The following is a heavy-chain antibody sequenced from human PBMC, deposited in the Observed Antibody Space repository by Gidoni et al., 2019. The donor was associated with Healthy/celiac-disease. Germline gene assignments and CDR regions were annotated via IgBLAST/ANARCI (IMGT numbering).Heavy chain of an antibody. Sequence: QVQLVQSGAEVKKPGSSVKVSCKASGGTFSSYAISCVRQAPGQGLEWMGGIIPIFGTANYAQKFQGRVTITADESTSTAYMELSSLRSEDTAVYYCAHLNWKHNYYYYGMDVWGKGTTVTVSS. CDR2: IIPIFGTA. CDR1: GGTFSSYA. D-gene: IGHD1-1*01. J-gene: IGHJ6*04. V-gene: IGHV1-69*01. CDR3: AHLNWKHNYYYYGMDV.